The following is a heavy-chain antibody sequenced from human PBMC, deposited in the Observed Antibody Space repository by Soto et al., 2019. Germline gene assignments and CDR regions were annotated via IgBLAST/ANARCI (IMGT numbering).Heavy chain of an antibody. Sequence: PSETLSLTCAVSGDPITGRDFYWSWIRQPPGKGLEWIGYIYYSGSTNYNPSLKSRVTISVDTSKNQFSLKLSSVTAADTAVYYCARELRYSSSWRLSWFDPWGQGTLVTVSS. D-gene: IGHD6-13*01. V-gene: IGHV4-61*08. CDR2: IYYSGST. J-gene: IGHJ5*02. CDR1: GDPITGRDFY. CDR3: ARELRYSSSWRLSWFDP.